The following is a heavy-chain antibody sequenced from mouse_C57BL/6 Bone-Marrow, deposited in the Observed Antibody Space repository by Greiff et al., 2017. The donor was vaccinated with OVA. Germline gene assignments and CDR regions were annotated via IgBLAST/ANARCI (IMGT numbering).Heavy chain of an antibody. D-gene: IGHD2-4*01. CDR2: IDPETGGT. J-gene: IGHJ2*01. CDR1: GYTFTDYE. Sequence: VQLQQSGAELVRPGASVTLSCKASGYTFTDYEMHWVKQTPVHGLEWIGAIDPETGGTAYNQKFKGKAILTADKSSSTAYMELRSLTSEASAVYYCTRYYDYDDFDDWGQGTTLTVSS. CDR3: TRYYDYDDFDD. V-gene: IGHV1-15*01.